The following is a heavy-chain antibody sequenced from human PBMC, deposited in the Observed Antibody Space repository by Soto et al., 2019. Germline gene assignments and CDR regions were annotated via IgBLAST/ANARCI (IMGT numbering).Heavy chain of an antibody. CDR2: IIPIFGTA. V-gene: IGHV1-69*13. J-gene: IGHJ6*02. CDR1: GGTFSSYA. D-gene: IGHD5-18*01. Sequence: SVKVSCKASGGTFSSYAISWVRQAPGQGLEWVGGIIPIFGTANYAQKFQGRVTITADESTSTAYMELSSLRSEDTAVYYCASGDRMDVDTAMVTSFHYYYYGMDVWGQGTTVTVSS. CDR3: ASGDRMDVDTAMVTSFHYYYYGMDV.